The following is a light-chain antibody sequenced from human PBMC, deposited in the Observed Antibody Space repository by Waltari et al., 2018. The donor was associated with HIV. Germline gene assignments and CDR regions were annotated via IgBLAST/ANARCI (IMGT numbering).Light chain of an antibody. V-gene: IGKV1-39*01. CDR2: DAS. CDR1: QSIGHY. Sequence: DIQMTQSPSSLSASVGDKVTLTCRASQSIGHYVNWYQQKPGKAPNLLIYDASTLEGGVPSRFSGGVSGADFTLAISSLQPEDFATYYCQQSYRSPFTFGPGTTVHIK. CDR3: QQSYRSPFT. J-gene: IGKJ3*01.